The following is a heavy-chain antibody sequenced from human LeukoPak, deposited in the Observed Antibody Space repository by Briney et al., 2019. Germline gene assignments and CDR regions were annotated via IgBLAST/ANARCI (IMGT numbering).Heavy chain of an antibody. CDR3: ARGGSSRLLWFGELLGPYSDYYYMDV. CDR1: GFTFSSYS. D-gene: IGHD3-10*01. V-gene: IGHV3-21*01. J-gene: IGHJ6*03. CDR2: ISSSSSYI. Sequence: GGSLRLSCAASGFTFSSYSMNWVRQAPGKGLEWVSSISSSSSYIYYADSVKGRFTISRDNAKNSLYLQMNGLRAEDTAVYYCARGGSSRLLWFGELLGPYSDYYYMDVWGKGTTVTVSS.